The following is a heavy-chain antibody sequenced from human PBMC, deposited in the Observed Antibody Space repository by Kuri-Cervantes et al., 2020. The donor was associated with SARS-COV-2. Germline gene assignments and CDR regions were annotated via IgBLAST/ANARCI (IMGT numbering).Heavy chain of an antibody. V-gene: IGHV3-23*01. J-gene: IGHJ4*02. CDR3: ARIASSSGWENFDY. Sequence: GASLKISCAASGFTFSSDAMSWVRQAAGKGLEWVSAISGSGGSTYYADSVKGRFTISRDNSKNTLYVQMNRLRAEDTAVYYCARIASSSGWENFDYWGQGTLVTVSS. CDR2: ISGSGGST. CDR1: GFTFSSDA. D-gene: IGHD6-19*01.